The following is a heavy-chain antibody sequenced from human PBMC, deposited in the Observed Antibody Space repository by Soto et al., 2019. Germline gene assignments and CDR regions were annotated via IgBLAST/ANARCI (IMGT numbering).Heavy chain of an antibody. CDR2: FLPIFGTA. CDR1: GGTFSDYS. J-gene: IGHJ5*02. D-gene: IGHD3-22*01. Sequence: QVQLVQSGAEVKKPGSSVKVSCKASGGTFSDYSINWVRQAPVQGLEWMGGFLPIFGTANYAQKFQGRVTITADESTSTAYMELSSLRSEDTAIYYCARGWDHYDSSGLRTWFDPWGQGTLVTVSP. CDR3: ARGWDHYDSSGLRTWFDP. V-gene: IGHV1-69*01.